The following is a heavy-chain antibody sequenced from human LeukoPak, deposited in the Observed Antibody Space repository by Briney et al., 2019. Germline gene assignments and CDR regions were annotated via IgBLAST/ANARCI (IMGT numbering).Heavy chain of an antibody. CDR2: IYYSGST. V-gene: IGHV4-39*01. J-gene: IGHJ5*02. CDR3: ARTSQSGVSTFDP. CDR1: GGSISSSSYY. D-gene: IGHD2-2*01. Sequence: SETLSLTCTVSGGSISSSSYYWGWIRQPPGKGLEWIGSIYYSGSTYYNPSLKSRVTISVDTSKNQFSLKLSSVTAADTAVYYCARTSQSGVSTFDPWGQGTLVTVSS.